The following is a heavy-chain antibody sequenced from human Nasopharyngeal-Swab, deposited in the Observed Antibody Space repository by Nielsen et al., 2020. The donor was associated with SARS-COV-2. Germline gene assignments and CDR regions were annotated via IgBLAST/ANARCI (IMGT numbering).Heavy chain of an antibody. Sequence: GESLKISCAASGFTFGSYSMNWVRQAPGKGLEWVSSISSSSSYIYYADSVKGRFTISRDNAKNSLYLQMNSLRAEDTAVYYCARDVLGEDYYDSSGYMNAFDIWGQGTMVTVSS. CDR3: ARDVLGEDYYDSSGYMNAFDI. V-gene: IGHV3-21*01. CDR2: ISSSSSYI. CDR1: GFTFGSYS. J-gene: IGHJ3*02. D-gene: IGHD3-22*01.